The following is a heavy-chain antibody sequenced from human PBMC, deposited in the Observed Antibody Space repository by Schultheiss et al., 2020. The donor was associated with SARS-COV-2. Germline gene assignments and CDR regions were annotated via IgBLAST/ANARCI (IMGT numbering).Heavy chain of an antibody. Sequence: GGSLRLSCAASGFTFSSYAMHWVRQAPGKGLEWVAVISYDGSNKYYADSVKGRFTISRDNSKNTLYLQMNSLRAEDTAVYYCARERGGYCSGGSCFGAEYFQHWGQCTLVTVSS. V-gene: IGHV3-30-3*01. CDR2: ISYDGSNK. CDR3: ARERGGYCSGGSCFGAEYFQH. CDR1: GFTFSSYA. J-gene: IGHJ1*01. D-gene: IGHD2-15*01.